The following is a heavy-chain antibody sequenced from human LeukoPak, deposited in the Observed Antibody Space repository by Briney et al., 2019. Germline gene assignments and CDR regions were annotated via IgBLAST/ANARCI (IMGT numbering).Heavy chain of an antibody. V-gene: IGHV3-9*01. J-gene: IGHJ4*02. CDR1: GFSFDDYA. CDR3: ARVQVAVVVVAGFDY. D-gene: IGHD2-15*01. Sequence: PGGSLRLSCAASGFSFDDYAMHWVRQAPGKGLEWVSAISWNGNSIVYADSVKGRFTIARDNAKNSLYLQMNSLRAEDTALYYCARVQVAVVVVAGFDYWGQGTLVTVSS. CDR2: ISWNGNSI.